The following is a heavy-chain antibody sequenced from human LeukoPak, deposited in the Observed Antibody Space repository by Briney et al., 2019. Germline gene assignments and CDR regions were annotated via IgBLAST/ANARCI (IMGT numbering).Heavy chain of an antibody. CDR1: GFTFSSYA. V-gene: IGHV3-23*01. J-gene: IGHJ4*02. CDR2: ISGSGGST. CDR3: ARDSSQWLAGVLGY. Sequence: PGGSLRLSCAASGFTFSSYAMSWVRQAPGKGLEGVSAISGSGGSTYYADSVRGRFTISRDNSKNTLYLQMNSLRAEDTAVYYCARDSSQWLAGVLGYWGQGTLVTVSS. D-gene: IGHD6-19*01.